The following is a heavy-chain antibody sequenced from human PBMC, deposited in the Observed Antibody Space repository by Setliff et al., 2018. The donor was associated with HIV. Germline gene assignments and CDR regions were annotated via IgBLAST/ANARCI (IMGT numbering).Heavy chain of an antibody. CDR3: ATSYLGGQVLLREVAFDY. Sequence: ASVKVSCKASGLTFSDYYMHWVKQSPGKGLEWMGRVDPEDGETMYSKKFQGRLTISADTSTDTTYMQLSRLRSDDTATYYCATSYLGGQVLLREVAFDYGGRGSLVTVSS. CDR2: VDPEDGET. CDR1: GLTFSDYY. D-gene: IGHD5-18*01. V-gene: IGHV1-69-2*01. J-gene: IGHJ4*02.